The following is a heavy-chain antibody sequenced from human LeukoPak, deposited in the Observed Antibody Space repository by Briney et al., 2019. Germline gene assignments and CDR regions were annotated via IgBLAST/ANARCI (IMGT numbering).Heavy chain of an antibody. CDR1: GYTFTGYY. Sequence: ASVKVSCKASGYTFTGYYMHWVRQAPGQGLEWMGWINPNSGGTNYAQKFQGRVTMTRDTSISTAYMELSRLRSDDTAVYYCARDAQTYYYDSSGYPIDYWGQGTLVTVSS. V-gene: IGHV1-2*02. J-gene: IGHJ4*02. D-gene: IGHD3-22*01. CDR2: INPNSGGT. CDR3: ARDAQTYYYDSSGYPIDY.